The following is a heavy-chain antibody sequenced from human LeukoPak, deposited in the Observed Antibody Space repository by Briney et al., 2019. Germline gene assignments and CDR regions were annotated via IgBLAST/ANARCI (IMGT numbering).Heavy chain of an antibody. CDR3: ARRVIAAAGTGPGGWDWFDP. CDR1: GGSLSGYY. J-gene: IGHJ5*02. Sequence: SETLSLTCAVYGGSLSGYYWSWIRQPPGKGLEWIGEINHSGSTNYNPSLKSRVTISVDTSKNQFSLKLSSVTAADTAVYYCARRVIAAAGTGPGGWDWFDPWGQGTLVTVSS. D-gene: IGHD6-13*01. CDR2: INHSGST. V-gene: IGHV4-34*01.